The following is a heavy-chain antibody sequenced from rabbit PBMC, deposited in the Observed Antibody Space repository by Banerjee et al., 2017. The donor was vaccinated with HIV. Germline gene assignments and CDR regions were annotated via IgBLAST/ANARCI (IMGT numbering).Heavy chain of an antibody. CDR1: GFTLSSSYW. V-gene: IGHV1S40*01. J-gene: IGHJ4*01. D-gene: IGHD2-1*01. CDR3: ARGWITMPMNL. CDR2: INTGDGSK. Sequence: QSLEESGGDLVKPGASLTLTCKASGFTLSSSYWIYWVRQAPGKGMEWIGCINTGDGSKYYASWANGRLTIYKTSSATVTLQMASLTAAVTATYFCARGWITMPMNLWGQGTLVTVS.